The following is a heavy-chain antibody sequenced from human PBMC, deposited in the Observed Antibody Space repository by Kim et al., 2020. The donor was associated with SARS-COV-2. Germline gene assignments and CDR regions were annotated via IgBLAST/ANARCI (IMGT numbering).Heavy chain of an antibody. Sequence: GGSLRLSCAASGFTFSSYEMNWVRQAPGKGLEWVSYISSSGSTIYYADSVKGRFTISRDNAKNSLYLQMNSLRAEDTAVYYCARDSSSSVGAFDIWGQGTMVTVSS. V-gene: IGHV3-48*03. D-gene: IGHD6-19*01. CDR2: ISSSGSTI. CDR3: ARDSSSSVGAFDI. CDR1: GFTFSSYE. J-gene: IGHJ3*02.